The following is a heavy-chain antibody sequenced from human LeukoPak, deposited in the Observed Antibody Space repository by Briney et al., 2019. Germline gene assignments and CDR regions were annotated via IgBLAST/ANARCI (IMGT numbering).Heavy chain of an antibody. CDR3: ARGSRYSSSWYWFDP. CDR1: GFTFSSYN. Sequence: GGSLRLSCAASGFTFSSYNMNWVRQAPGKGLEWVSYISSSSSNIYYADSVKGRFTISRDNAKNSLYLQMNSLRAEDTAVYYCARGSRYSSSWYWFDPWGQGTLVTVSS. D-gene: IGHD6-13*01. CDR2: ISSSSSNI. J-gene: IGHJ5*02. V-gene: IGHV3-48*04.